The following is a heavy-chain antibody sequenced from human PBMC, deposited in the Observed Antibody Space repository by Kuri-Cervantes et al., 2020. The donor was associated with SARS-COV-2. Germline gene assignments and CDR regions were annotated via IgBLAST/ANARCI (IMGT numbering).Heavy chain of an antibody. D-gene: IGHD3-22*01. Sequence: SVNVSCKASGYTFTGYYMHWVRQAPGQGREWMGGINPNSGGTNYAQKFQGWVTMTRDTSISTVSMELSRLRSDDAAVYYCARSTSFRRLVVISRGGAFDTWGQGTMVTVSS. CDR3: ARSTSFRRLVVISRGGAFDT. CDR2: INPNSGGT. J-gene: IGHJ3*02. V-gene: IGHV1-2*04. CDR1: GYTFTGYY.